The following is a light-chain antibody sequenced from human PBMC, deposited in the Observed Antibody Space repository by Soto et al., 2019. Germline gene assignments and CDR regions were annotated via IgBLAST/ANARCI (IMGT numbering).Light chain of an antibody. J-gene: IGKJ2*01. CDR1: QSVSSSY. CDR2: GAS. V-gene: IGKV3-20*01. CDR3: QQYGSSPLYP. Sequence: EIGLTQSPGTLSLAPGERATLSCRASQSVSSSYLAWYQQKPGQAPRLLIYGASSRAAGIPDRFSGSGSGTDFTLTISRLEPEDFAVYYCQQYGSSPLYPFGQGTELEIK.